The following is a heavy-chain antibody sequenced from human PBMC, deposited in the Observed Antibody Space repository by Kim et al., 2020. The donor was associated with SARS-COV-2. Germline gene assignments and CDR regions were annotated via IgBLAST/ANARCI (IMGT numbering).Heavy chain of an antibody. Sequence: TTSASAGKGRITIDRDDSKNTVYLQMNSLKAEDTAVYFCAREPSTYFDYWGQGTLVTVSS. CDR2: T. J-gene: IGHJ4*02. V-gene: IGHV3-66*01. CDR3: AREPSTYFDY.